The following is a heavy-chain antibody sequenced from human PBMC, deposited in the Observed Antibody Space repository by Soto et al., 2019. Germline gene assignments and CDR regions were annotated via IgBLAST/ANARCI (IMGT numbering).Heavy chain of an antibody. CDR3: AKERGVLDAFDI. CDR2: ISSDGNNQ. V-gene: IGHV3-30*18. Sequence: QVQLVESGGGVVQPGTSLRLFCAASGFTSSSFVIHWVRQAPGKGLEWLAVISSDGNNQYYADSMKGRFTISRDNSKKTLYLQVNSLRAEDTAVYFCAKERGVLDAFDIWGQGTMVTVS. CDR1: GFTSSSFV. D-gene: IGHD3-10*01. J-gene: IGHJ3*02.